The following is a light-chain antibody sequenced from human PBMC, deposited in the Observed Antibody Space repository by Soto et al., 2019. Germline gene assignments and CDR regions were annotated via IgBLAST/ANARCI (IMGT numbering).Light chain of an antibody. CDR1: QRVGSSS. V-gene: IGKV3-20*01. J-gene: IGKJ4*01. Sequence: EIVLTQSPGTRSLSPGERAILSCRASQRVGSSSLAWYQQRPGQAPRLLIYGVSTRATGIPDRFSGSGSGTDFTLTISRLESEDFAVYFCQQFGTSPAFGGGTKVEIK. CDR2: GVS. CDR3: QQFGTSPA.